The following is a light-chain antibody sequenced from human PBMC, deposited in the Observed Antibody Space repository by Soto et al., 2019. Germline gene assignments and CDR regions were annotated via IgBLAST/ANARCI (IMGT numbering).Light chain of an antibody. CDR1: TSNIGTNT. CDR3: AAWDDSLSGWV. V-gene: IGLV1-44*01. J-gene: IGLJ3*02. CDR2: SDN. Sequence: QSVLTQPPSASGTPGQRVTISCSGSTSNIGTNTVNWYQRLPGTAPKLLIYSDNQRPSGVPDRFSGSKSDTSASLAISGLQSDDEADYYCAAWDDSLSGWVFGGGTKLTVL.